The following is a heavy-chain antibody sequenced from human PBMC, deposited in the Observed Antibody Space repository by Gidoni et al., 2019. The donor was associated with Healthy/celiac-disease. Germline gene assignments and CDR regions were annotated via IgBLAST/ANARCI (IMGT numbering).Heavy chain of an antibody. V-gene: IGHV3-15*01. CDR3: LLVCDAFDI. Sequence: EVQLVETGGGLVKPGGSLRLPCAASGFTFSHAWMSWFRQAPVKGLEWVGRIKSKTDVGTTDYAAPVKGRFTISRDDSRNTLYLQMNTLNTEDTAVYYCLLVCDAFDIWCLGTVVTVSS. CDR2: IKSKTDVGTT. CDR1: GFTFSHAW. J-gene: IGHJ3*02.